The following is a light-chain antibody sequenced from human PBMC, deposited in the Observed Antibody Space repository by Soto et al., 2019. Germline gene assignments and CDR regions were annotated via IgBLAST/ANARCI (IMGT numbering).Light chain of an antibody. CDR2: DAS. Sequence: DIQMTPSNSTLTASVGDRVTITCRASQTINTWLAWYQQKPGKAPSLLIYDASRLETGVPSRFSGSGSGTEFTLTITSLQPDDFATYYCQQKNSYPWTFCQGTKVQVK. J-gene: IGKJ1*01. CDR3: QQKNSYPWT. CDR1: QTINTW. V-gene: IGKV1-5*01.